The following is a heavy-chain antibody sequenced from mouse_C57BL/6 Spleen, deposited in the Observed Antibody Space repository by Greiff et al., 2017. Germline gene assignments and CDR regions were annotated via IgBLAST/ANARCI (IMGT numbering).Heavy chain of an antibody. J-gene: IGHJ3*01. CDR1: GFTFSSYA. D-gene: IGHD3-3*01. V-gene: IGHV5-4*03. CDR2: ISDGGSYT. CDR3: ARGGDSAVPWVAY. Sequence: EVMLVESGGGLVKPGGSLKLSCAASGFTFSSYAMSWVRQTPEKRLEWVATISDGGSYTYYPDNVKGRFTISRDNAKNNLYLQISHLKSEDTAVYYCARGGDSAVPWVAYWGQGTLVTVSA.